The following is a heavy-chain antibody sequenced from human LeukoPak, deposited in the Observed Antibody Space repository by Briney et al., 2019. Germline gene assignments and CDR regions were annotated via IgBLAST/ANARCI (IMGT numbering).Heavy chain of an antibody. CDR2: IYGTVT. V-gene: IGHV4-4*07. D-gene: IGHD3-10*01. J-gene: IGHJ5*02. Sequence: KPSETLSLTCTVSGGSVSSYYLSWLRQPAGKGLEWIGRIYGTVTTYNPSLVGRVTLSVDTSNNHFSLKLRSVTAADTAIYYCARDSGTTGEVKFDPWGQGTLVTVSS. CDR1: GGSVSSYY. CDR3: ARDSGTTGEVKFDP.